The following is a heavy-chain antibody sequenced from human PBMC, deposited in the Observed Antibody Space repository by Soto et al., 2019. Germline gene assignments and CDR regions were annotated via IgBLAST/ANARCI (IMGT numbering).Heavy chain of an antibody. CDR1: GGTFSSYT. CDR3: ARETTSAEYFQH. CDR2: IIPILGIA. D-gene: IGHD4-17*01. Sequence: QVQLVQSGAEVKKPGSSVKVSCKASGGTFSSYTISWVRQAPGQGLEWMGRIIPILGIANYAQKFQGRVTITADKSTSTAYMELSSLRSEDTAVYYCARETTSAEYFQHWGQGTLVTVSS. V-gene: IGHV1-69*08. J-gene: IGHJ1*01.